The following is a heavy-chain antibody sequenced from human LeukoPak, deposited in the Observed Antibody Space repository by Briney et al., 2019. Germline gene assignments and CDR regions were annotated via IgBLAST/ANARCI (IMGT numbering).Heavy chain of an antibody. CDR1: GFTFSSDG. CDR2: ISYDANTK. J-gene: IGHJ4*02. Sequence: GSLRLSCAASGFTFSSDGVHWVRQAPGKGLEWLTFISYDANTKYYSDSVRGRFTVSRDNSKNTMYLQMNSLRPEDTAMYYCAKDRASSWSLDYWGQGNLVTVSS. CDR3: AKDRASSWSLDY. V-gene: IGHV3-30*18. D-gene: IGHD6-13*01.